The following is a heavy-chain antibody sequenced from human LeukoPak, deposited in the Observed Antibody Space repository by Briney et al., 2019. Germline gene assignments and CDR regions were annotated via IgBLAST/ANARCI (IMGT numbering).Heavy chain of an antibody. D-gene: IGHD5-12*01. CDR1: GFTFSSYW. CDR2: INSDGSDT. V-gene: IGHV3-74*01. Sequence: GGSLRLSCAASGFTFSSYWMHLVRQGPGKGLVWVSRINSDGSDTSYADSVRGRFTISRDNAKNTLYLQMNSLRAEDTAVYFCARDRYTGYDFDYWGQGTLVTVSS. J-gene: IGHJ4*02. CDR3: ARDRYTGYDFDY.